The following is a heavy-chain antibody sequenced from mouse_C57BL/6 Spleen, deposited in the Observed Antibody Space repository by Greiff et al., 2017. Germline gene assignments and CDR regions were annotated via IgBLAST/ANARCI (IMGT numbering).Heavy chain of an antibody. CDR1: GYTFTSYW. CDR3: TIHYYYGNSHWYFDV. D-gene: IGHD1-1*01. V-gene: IGHV1-5*01. CDR2: IYPGNSDT. Sequence: VQLQQSGTVLARPGASVKMSCKTSGYTFTSYWMHWVKQRPGQGLEWIGAIYPGNSDTSYNQKFKGKAKLTAVTSASTAYMKLSSLTNEDSAVDYCTIHYYYGNSHWYFDVWGTGTTVTVSS. J-gene: IGHJ1*03.